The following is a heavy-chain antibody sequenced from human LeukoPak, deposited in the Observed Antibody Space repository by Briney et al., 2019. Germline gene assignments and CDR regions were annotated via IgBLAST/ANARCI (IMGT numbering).Heavy chain of an antibody. CDR3: AKGAGGFSYYNWFDP. CDR2: IYHSGST. Sequence: SETLSLTCTVSGYSISSGYYWGWIRQPPGKGLEWIGSIYHSGSTYYNPSLKSRVTISVDTSKNQFSLKLASVTAVDTAIYYCAKGAGGFSYYNWFDPWGQGTLVTVSS. V-gene: IGHV4-38-2*02. J-gene: IGHJ5*02. D-gene: IGHD5-18*01. CDR1: GYSISSGYY.